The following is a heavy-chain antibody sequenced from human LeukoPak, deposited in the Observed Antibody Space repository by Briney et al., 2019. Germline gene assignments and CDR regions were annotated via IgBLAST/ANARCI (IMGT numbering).Heavy chain of an antibody. D-gene: IGHD3-3*01. CDR3: ASALVWSGFVRD. Sequence: SETLSLTCAVSGGSISSNNWWSWVRQPPGKGLEWIGEIFHSGSTNYNPSLKSRVTISVDKSKNQFSLKLSSVTAADTAVYYCASALVWSGFVRDWGQGTLVTVSS. CDR2: IFHSGST. CDR1: GGSISSNNW. J-gene: IGHJ4*02. V-gene: IGHV4-4*02.